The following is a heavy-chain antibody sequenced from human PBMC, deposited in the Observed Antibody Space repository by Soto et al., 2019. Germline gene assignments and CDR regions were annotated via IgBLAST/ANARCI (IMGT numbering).Heavy chain of an antibody. CDR3: AKDTYSSGHFYGMDV. J-gene: IGHJ6*02. CDR2: ISYDGSNK. V-gene: IGHV3-30*18. Sequence: HPGGSLRLSCASSGFTFSSYGMHWVRQAPGKWLEWVAVISYDGSNKYYADSVKGRFTISRDNTKNTLYLQMNSLRAEDTAVYYCAKDTYSSGHFYGMDVWGQGTTVTVSS. CDR1: GFTFSSYG. D-gene: IGHD6-19*01.